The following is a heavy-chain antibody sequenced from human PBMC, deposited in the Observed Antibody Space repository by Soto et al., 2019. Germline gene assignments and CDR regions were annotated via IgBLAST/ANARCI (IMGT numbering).Heavy chain of an antibody. V-gene: IGHV3-66*01. CDR1: GFTVSSNS. J-gene: IGHJ4*02. Sequence: DVQLVESGGGLVQPGGSLRLSCAASGFTVSSNSMSWVRQAPGKGLEWVSIIYVGGSTYYADSVKGRFTISRDNAKDTLYLQMNNLRAEDRAVYYCAREAVMGRLVVMTGYWGQGTLVTVSS. D-gene: IGHD3-22*01. CDR3: AREAVMGRLVVMTGY. CDR2: IYVGGST.